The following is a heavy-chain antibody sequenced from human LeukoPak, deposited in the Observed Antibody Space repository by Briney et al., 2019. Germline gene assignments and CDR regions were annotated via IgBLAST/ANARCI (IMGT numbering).Heavy chain of an antibody. D-gene: IGHD3-10*01. J-gene: IGHJ4*02. V-gene: IGHV3-21*04. Sequence: GGSLRLSCAASGFTFSSYSMNWVRQAPGKGLEWVSSISSSSSYIYYADSVKGRFTISRDNAKNSLYLQMNSLRAEDTAVYYCAKSRAGKGSHFDYWGQGTLVTVSS. CDR3: AKSRAGKGSHFDY. CDR2: ISSSSSYI. CDR1: GFTFSSYS.